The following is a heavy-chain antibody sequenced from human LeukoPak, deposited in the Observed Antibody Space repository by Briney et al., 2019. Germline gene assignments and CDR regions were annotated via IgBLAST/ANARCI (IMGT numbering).Heavy chain of an antibody. J-gene: IGHJ4*02. CDR1: GGSISSGDYY. CDR2: IYYSGST. D-gene: IGHD3-10*01. V-gene: IGHV4-30-4*01. CDR3: AREAAGSGSYYADPYYFDY. Sequence: SQTLSLTCTVSGGSISSGDYYWSWIRQPPGKGLEWIGYIYYSGSTYYNPSLKSRVTLSVDTSKNQFSLKLSSVTAADTAVYYCAREAAGSGSYYADPYYFDYWGQGTLVTVSS.